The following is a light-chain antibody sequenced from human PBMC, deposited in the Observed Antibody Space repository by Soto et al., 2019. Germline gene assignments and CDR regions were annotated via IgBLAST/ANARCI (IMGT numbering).Light chain of an antibody. CDR1: SSNIGAGYD. V-gene: IGLV1-40*01. J-gene: IGLJ2*01. Sequence: QLVLTQPPSVSGAPGQRVTISCTGSSSNIGAGYDVHWYQQLPGTAPKLLIYVNNNRPSGVPDRFSGSKSGTSASLTITGLQADDEADYYCQSCDSSLSVVFGGGTKLTVL. CDR2: VNN. CDR3: QSCDSSLSVV.